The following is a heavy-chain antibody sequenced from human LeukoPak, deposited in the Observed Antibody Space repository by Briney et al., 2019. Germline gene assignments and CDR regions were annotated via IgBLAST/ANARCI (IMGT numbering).Heavy chain of an antibody. J-gene: IGHJ3*02. CDR3: ARGGSSSWYGDAFDI. CDR1: GGSISSSSYY. D-gene: IGHD6-13*01. CDR2: INHSGST. V-gene: IGHV4-39*07. Sequence: SETLSLTCTVSGGSISSSSYYWGWIRQPPGKGLEWIGEINHSGSTNYTPSLNSRVTISVDTSKNQFSLKLRSVTAADTAVYFCARGGSSSWYGDAFDIWGQGTMVTVSS.